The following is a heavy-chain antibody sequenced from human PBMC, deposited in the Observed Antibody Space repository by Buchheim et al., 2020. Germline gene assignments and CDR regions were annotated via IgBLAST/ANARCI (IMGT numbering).Heavy chain of an antibody. Sequence: EVQLVESGGGLVQPGGSLRLSCAASGFTFSRYWMSWVRQAPGKGLEWVAKIKQEGSEKYYVDSVKGRFTISRDKAKQYLFLTMNFLRADDTAVYYCARHGSGWVSDYWGQGTL. D-gene: IGHD6-19*01. CDR2: IKQEGSEK. CDR3: ARHGSGWVSDY. J-gene: IGHJ4*02. CDR1: GFTFSRYW. V-gene: IGHV3-7*01.